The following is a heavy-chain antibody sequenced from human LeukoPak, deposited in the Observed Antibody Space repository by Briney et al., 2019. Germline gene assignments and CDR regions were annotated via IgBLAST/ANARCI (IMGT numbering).Heavy chain of an antibody. D-gene: IGHD4-23*01. CDR1: GGSISSYY. Sequence: SEPLSLTCTVSGGSISSYYWSWIRQPPGKGLEWIGYIYYSGSTNYNPSLKSRVTISVDTSKNQFSLKLSSVTAADTAVYYCARADFGGNPYFDYWGQGTLVSVSS. V-gene: IGHV4-59*01. CDR3: ARADFGGNPYFDY. CDR2: IYYSGST. J-gene: IGHJ4*02.